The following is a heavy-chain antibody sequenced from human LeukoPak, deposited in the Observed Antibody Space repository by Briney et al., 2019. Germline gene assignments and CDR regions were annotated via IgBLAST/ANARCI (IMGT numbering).Heavy chain of an antibody. V-gene: IGHV1-2*02. D-gene: IGHD4-23*01. CDR2: INPNNGGT. CDR1: GGTFSNYA. Sequence: ASVKVSCKASGGTFSNYAFSWVRQAPGQGLEWMGWINPNNGGTNYAQKFQGRVTMTRDTSISTAYLQWSSLKASDTAMYYCAGLEEKYGGNGDAFDTWGQGTRAPVS. J-gene: IGHJ3*02. CDR3: AGLEEKYGGNGDAFDT.